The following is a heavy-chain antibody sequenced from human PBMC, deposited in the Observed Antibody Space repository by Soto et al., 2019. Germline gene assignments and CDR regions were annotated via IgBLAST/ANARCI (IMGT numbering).Heavy chain of an antibody. Sequence: QVQLVESGGGVVQPGRSLRLSCAASGFTFSSYGMHWVRQAPGKGLEWVAVISYDGSNKYYADSVKGRFTISRDNSKNALFLHMNRLRGEDTAVYYCGMLVARIRGIDYWGQGTLVTVSS. D-gene: IGHD5-12*01. J-gene: IGHJ4*02. CDR2: ISYDGSNK. CDR3: GMLVARIRGIDY. CDR1: GFTFSSYG. V-gene: IGHV3-30*03.